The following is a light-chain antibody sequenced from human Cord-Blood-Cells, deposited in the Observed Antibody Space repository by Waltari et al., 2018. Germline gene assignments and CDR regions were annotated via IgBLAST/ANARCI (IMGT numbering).Light chain of an antibody. V-gene: IGLV3-25*03. CDR2: KDS. CDR1: ALPKQY. CDR3: QSADSSGTYYV. J-gene: IGLJ1*01. Sequence: SYVLTQPPSVSVSPGQTARITCPGDALPKQYAYWYQQKPGQAPVLGIYKDSERHSGIPERFSGSSSGTTVTLTISGVQAEDEADYYCQSADSSGTYYVFGTGTKVTVL.